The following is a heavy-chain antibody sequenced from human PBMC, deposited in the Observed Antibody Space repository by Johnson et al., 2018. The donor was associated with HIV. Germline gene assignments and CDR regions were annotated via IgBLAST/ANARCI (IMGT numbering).Heavy chain of an antibody. CDR2: IA. V-gene: IGHV3-53*01. J-gene: IGHJ3*02. CDR1: GFTVSNNY. D-gene: IGHD6-6*01. Sequence: EVHLVESGGGLIQPGGSLRLSCAASGFTVSNNYMSWVRQAPGKGLEWIAYYVDSVKGRFTISRDNAKKSLYLQMNSLRAEDTAVYYCARELRIAARGLAFDIWGRGTMVTVSS. CDR3: ARELRIAARGLAFDI.